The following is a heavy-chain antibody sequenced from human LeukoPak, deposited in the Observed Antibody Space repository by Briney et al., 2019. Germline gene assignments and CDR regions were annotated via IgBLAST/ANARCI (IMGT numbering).Heavy chain of an antibody. Sequence: GGSLRLSCAASGFTFSSYSVNWVRQAPGKGLEWVSSISSSSSYIYYADSVKGRFTISRDNAKNSLYLQMNSLRAEDTAVYYCARVGVATYYDFSYDYWGQGTLVTVSS. V-gene: IGHV3-21*01. CDR3: ARVGVATYYDFSYDY. D-gene: IGHD3-3*01. CDR1: GFTFSSYS. J-gene: IGHJ4*02. CDR2: ISSSSSYI.